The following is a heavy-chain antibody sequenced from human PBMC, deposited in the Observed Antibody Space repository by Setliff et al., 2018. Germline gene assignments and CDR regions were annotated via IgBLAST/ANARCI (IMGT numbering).Heavy chain of an antibody. CDR3: ARRPYDSSGYFNY. CDR2: INAGNGNT. J-gene: IGHJ4*02. CDR1: GYIFTYYA. V-gene: IGHV1-3*01. Sequence: ASVKVSCKASGYIFTYYAIHWVRQAPGQRLEWMGWINAGNGNTKYSQKFQGRVTITRDTSASTAYMGLSSLTSEDTAVYYCARRPYDSSGYFNYWGQGTLVTVS. D-gene: IGHD3-22*01.